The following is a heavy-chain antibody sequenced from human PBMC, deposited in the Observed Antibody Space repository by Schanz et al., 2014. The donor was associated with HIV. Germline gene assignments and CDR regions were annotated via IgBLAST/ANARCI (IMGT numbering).Heavy chain of an antibody. Sequence: QVQLVESGGGVVQPGRSLRLSCAASGFTFSSYGMHWVRQAPGKGLEWVTVIWSDGSNAYYADSVKGRFTISRDNSKNTLYLQMNSLRAEDTAVYYCAKDRITGTTGVPYYYYGMDVWGQGTTVTVSS. CDR3: AKDRITGTTGVPYYYYGMDV. V-gene: IGHV3-33*06. CDR2: IWSDGSNA. CDR1: GFTFSSYG. J-gene: IGHJ6*02. D-gene: IGHD1-7*01.